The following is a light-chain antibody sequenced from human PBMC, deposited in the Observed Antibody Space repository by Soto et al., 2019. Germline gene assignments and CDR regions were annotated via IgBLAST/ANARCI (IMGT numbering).Light chain of an antibody. CDR2: QAS. CDR3: KQYNRYWT. CDR1: QSISTR. J-gene: IGKJ1*01. Sequence: DIQVPQSPSTLSASIGDRVTITCRASQSISTRLAWFQQKPGRAPKLLIYQASSLESGVPSRFSGSGSGTQFTLTSSRLQPEDFATYYCKQYNRYWTFGQGTKVEIK. V-gene: IGKV1-5*03.